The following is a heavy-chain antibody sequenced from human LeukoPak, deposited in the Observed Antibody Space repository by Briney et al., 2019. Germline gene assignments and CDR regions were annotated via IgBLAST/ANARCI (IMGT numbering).Heavy chain of an antibody. V-gene: IGHV3-53*04. CDR3: ARGGSGWTFDY. CDR1: GFTVSSNY. CDR2: IYSGGST. D-gene: IGHD6-19*01. J-gene: IGHJ4*02. Sequence: GGSLRLSCAASGFTVSSNYMSWVRQAPGKGLEWVSVIYSGGSTYYADSVKGRFTISRHNSKNTLYLQMSSLRAEDTAVYYCARGGSGWTFDYWGQGTLVTVSS.